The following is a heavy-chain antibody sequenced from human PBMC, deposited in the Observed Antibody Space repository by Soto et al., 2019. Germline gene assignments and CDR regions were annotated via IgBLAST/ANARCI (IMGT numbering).Heavy chain of an antibody. Sequence: PSETLSLTCAVSGYSISSGYYWGWIRQPPGKGLEWIGSIYHSGSTYYNPSLKSRVTISVDTSKNQFSLKLSSVTAADTAVYYCARDGDFVVVPAAMKRDYYYGMDVWGQGTTVTVSS. J-gene: IGHJ6*02. V-gene: IGHV4-38-2*02. D-gene: IGHD2-2*01. CDR1: GYSISSGYY. CDR2: IYHSGST. CDR3: ARDGDFVVVPAAMKRDYYYGMDV.